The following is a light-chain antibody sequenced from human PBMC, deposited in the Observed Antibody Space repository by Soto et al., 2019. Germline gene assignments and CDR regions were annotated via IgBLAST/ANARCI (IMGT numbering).Light chain of an antibody. V-gene: IGKV3-20*01. CDR2: GAS. J-gene: IGKJ2*01. CDR1: QSVSSSY. Sequence: EIVLTQSPGTLSLSPGERATLSCRASQSVSSSYLAWYQQRPGQAPRLLIYGASSRATGIPDRFSGTGSGTDFTLTISRLVPEDFAVYYCQQSVSSPYTFGQGSKLEIK. CDR3: QQSVSSPYT.